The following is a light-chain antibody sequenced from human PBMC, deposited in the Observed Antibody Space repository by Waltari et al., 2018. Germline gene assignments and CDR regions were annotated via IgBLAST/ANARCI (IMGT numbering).Light chain of an antibody. CDR1: PGPVARAHS. CDR3: LLHFGGDQLV. V-gene: IGLV7-43*01. Sequence: QTVVTQEPSLTVSPGGTVTLTCASSPGPVARAHSPTWFQQMPGQAPRALIFSSTNKYSWTPARFSGSLRGGKAALTLSSVQPEDEADYYCLLHFGGDQLVFGGGTRLTVL. J-gene: IGLJ3*02. CDR2: SST.